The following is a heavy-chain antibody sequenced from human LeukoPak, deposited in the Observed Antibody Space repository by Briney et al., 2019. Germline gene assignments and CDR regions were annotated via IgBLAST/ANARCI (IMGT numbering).Heavy chain of an antibody. CDR1: GFTFSSYW. Sequence: PGGSLRLSCAASGFTFSSYWMHWVRQAPGKGLVWVSRINSDGSSTSYADSVKGRFTISRDNAKNTLYLQMNSPRAEDTAVYYCARGDYSNYIVGPLDYWGQGTLVTVSS. J-gene: IGHJ4*02. V-gene: IGHV3-74*01. CDR3: ARGDYSNYIVGPLDY. D-gene: IGHD4-11*01. CDR2: INSDGSST.